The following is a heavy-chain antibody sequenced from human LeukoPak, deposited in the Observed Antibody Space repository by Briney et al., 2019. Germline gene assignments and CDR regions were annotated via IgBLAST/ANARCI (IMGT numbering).Heavy chain of an antibody. CDR2: INHSGST. CDR1: GFTFSSYA. D-gene: IGHD3-22*01. Sequence: PWGSLRLSCAASGFTFSSYAMSWVRQAPGKGLEWIGEINHSGSTNYNPSLKSRVTISVDTSKNQFSLKLSSVTAADTAVYYCARGSGWWLLQSHYFDYWGQGTLVTVSS. CDR3: ARGSGWWLLQSHYFDY. J-gene: IGHJ4*02. V-gene: IGHV4-34*01.